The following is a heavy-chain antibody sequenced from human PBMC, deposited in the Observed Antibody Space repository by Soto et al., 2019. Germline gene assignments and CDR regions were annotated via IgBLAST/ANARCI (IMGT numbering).Heavy chain of an antibody. CDR3: ASRLTYYYDSSGSLGY. Sequence: SETLSLTCAVYGGSFSGYYWSWIRQPPGKGLEWIGEINHSGSTNYNPSLKSRVIISVDTSKNQFSLKLSSVTAADTAVYYCASRLTYYYDSSGSLGYWGQGTLVTVSS. CDR1: GGSFSGYY. J-gene: IGHJ4*02. CDR2: INHSGST. V-gene: IGHV4-34*01. D-gene: IGHD3-22*01.